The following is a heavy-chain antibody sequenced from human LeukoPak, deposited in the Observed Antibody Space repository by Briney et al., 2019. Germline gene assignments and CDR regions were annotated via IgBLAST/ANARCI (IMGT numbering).Heavy chain of an antibody. CDR3: AKDWTKSFTWNYADS. J-gene: IGHJ4*02. Sequence: GGSLRLSCAASGFTFGSYAMSWVRQAPGKGLEWVSGISGSASNTYYAASVKGRFTISRDNSKNTVFLEMNNLGAEDTAVYYCAKDWTKSFTWNYADSWGQGTLVTVSS. CDR2: ISGSASNT. CDR1: GFTFGSYA. V-gene: IGHV3-23*01. D-gene: IGHD3/OR15-3a*01.